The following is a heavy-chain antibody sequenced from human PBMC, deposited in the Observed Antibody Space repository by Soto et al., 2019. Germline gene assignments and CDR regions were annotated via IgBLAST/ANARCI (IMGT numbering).Heavy chain of an antibody. D-gene: IGHD2-8*01. CDR1: QFTCSNYG. J-gene: IGHJ4*02. V-gene: IGHV3-33*03. Sequence: QVHLVESGGGVVQPGTSLRLSCAASQFTCSNYGMHWVRQAPGKGLEWVALIWYDGSNKYYADSVKGRFTISRDNSKNPLYLQMSSLKVEDTAVYYCARSDRCTTGYYLRYFDYWGQGALVTVSS. CDR3: ARSDRCTTGYYLRYFDY. CDR2: IWYDGSNK.